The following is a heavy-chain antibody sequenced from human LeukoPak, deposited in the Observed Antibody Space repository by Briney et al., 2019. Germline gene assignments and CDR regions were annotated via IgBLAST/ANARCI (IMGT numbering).Heavy chain of an antibody. CDR1: GGSISSNC. CDR2: SCSSGST. D-gene: IGHD6-13*01. V-gene: IGHV4-59*08. CDR3: ARHQHQLVTGYDY. Sequence: SETLSLTYTVSGGSISSNCWNWIRQPPGKGLEWIGYSCSSGSTNYNPSPMSRVTISVDTSKKQFSLRLISVTAADTAVYYCARHQHQLVTGYDYWGQGTLVTVSS. J-gene: IGHJ4*02.